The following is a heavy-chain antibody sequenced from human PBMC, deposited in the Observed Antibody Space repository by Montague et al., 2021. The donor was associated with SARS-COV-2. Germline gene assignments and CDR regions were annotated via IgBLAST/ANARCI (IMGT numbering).Heavy chain of an antibody. CDR1: GFSLSTSLVG. V-gene: IGHV2-5*01. D-gene: IGHD6-19*01. CDR2: IXVNYYK. CDR3: AHRPGIAVAGGAFDI. Sequence: VKPTQTLTLTCTFSGFSLSTSLVGVGWIRQPPGKSLEWLALIXVNYYKRYSPSLKSRLTITKDTSNNQVVLTMTNMDPVDTATYYCAHRPGIAVAGGAFDIWGQGTMVTVSS. J-gene: IGHJ3*02.